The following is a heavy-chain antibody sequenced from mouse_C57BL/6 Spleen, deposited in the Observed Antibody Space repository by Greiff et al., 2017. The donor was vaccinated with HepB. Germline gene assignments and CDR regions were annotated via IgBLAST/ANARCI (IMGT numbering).Heavy chain of an antibody. V-gene: IGHV1-55*01. CDR3: ARTLIYYDYDGYFDD. Sequence: QVQLQQPGAELVKPGASVKMSCKASGYTFTSYWITWVKQRPGQGLEWIGDIYPGSGSTNYNEKFKSKATLTVDTSSSTAYMQLSSLTSEDSAVYYCARTLIYYDYDGYFDDWGQGTTLTVSS. J-gene: IGHJ2*01. CDR2: IYPGSGST. CDR1: GYTFTSYW. D-gene: IGHD2-4*01.